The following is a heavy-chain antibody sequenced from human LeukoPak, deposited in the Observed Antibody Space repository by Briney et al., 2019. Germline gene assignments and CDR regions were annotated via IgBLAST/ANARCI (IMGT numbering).Heavy chain of an antibody. J-gene: IGHJ4*02. CDR2: ISSSSSYI. CDR3: ARDRHDYVWGSYRPNPY. Sequence: GGSLRLSCAASGFTFSSYSMNWVRQAPGKGLEWVSSISSSSSYIYYADSVKGRFTISRDNAKNSLYLQMNSLRAEDTAVYYCARDRHDYVWGSYRPNPYWGQGTLVTVSS. V-gene: IGHV3-21*01. D-gene: IGHD3-16*02. CDR1: GFTFSSYS.